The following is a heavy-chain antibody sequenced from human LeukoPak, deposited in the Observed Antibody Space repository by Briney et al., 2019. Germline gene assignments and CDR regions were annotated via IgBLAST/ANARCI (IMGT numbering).Heavy chain of an antibody. CDR1: GGTFSSYA. CDR3: AREGRITIFGVVIPDAFDI. CDR2: IIPIFGTA. D-gene: IGHD3-3*01. Sequence: ASVKVSCKASGGTFSSYAISWVRQAPGQGLEWMGGIIPIFGTANYAQKLQGRVTMTTDTSTSTAYMELRSLRSDDTAVYYCAREGRITIFGVVIPDAFDIWGQGTMVTVSS. J-gene: IGHJ3*02. V-gene: IGHV1-69*05.